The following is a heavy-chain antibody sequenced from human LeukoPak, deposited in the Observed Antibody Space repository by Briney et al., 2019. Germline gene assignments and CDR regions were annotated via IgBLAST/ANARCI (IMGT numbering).Heavy chain of an antibody. D-gene: IGHD3-3*01. CDR2: ISSSSSYI. CDR3: ARDELWSGSAVGY. Sequence: KTGGSLRLSCAASGFTFSSYSMNWVRQTPGKGLEWVSAISSSSSYIYYADSVKGRFTISRDNAKTSLYLQMNSLRAEDTAVYYCARDELWSGSAVGYWGQGTLVTVSS. J-gene: IGHJ4*02. CDR1: GFTFSSYS. V-gene: IGHV3-21*01.